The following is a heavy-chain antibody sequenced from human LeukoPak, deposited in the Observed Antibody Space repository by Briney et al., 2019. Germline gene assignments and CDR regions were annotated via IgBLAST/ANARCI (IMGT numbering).Heavy chain of an antibody. D-gene: IGHD3-22*01. CDR1: GFTFSSYA. CDR3: AKDLKGNYCDSSGYYY. CDR2: ISGSGGST. J-gene: IGHJ4*02. Sequence: GGSLRLSCAASGFTFSSYAMSWVRQAPGKGLEWVSAISGSGGSTYYADSVKGRFTISRDNSKNTLYLQMNSLRAEDTAVYYCAKDLKGNYCDSSGYYYWGQGTLVTVSS. V-gene: IGHV3-23*01.